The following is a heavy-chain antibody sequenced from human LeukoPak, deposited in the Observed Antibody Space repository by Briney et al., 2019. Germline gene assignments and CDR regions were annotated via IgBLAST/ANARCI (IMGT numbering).Heavy chain of an antibody. CDR3: AGYNCSSATCYTGGFDY. V-gene: IGHV3-23*01. J-gene: IGHJ4*02. D-gene: IGHD2-2*02. CDR2: ICVIGGST. Sequence: GGSLSLSRAASGFHFTSHAMRWVRQATGEGLEWVSAICVIGGSTYYADSVKGRFTISRDNSKNTLYLQMNSLRAEDTAVYYCAGYNCSSATCYTGGFDYWGQGTLVTVSS. CDR1: GFHFTSHA.